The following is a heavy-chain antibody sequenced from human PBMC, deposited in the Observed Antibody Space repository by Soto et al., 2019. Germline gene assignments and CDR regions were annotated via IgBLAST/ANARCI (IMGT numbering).Heavy chain of an antibody. D-gene: IGHD6-19*01. CDR3: ARDPIAVEFLDY. CDR1: GFTFSSYA. Sequence: QVQLVESGGGVVQPGRSLRLSCAASGFTFSSYAMHWVRQAPGKGLEWVAVISYDGSNKYYADSVKGRFTISRDNSKNTLYLQMNSLRAEDTAVYYCARDPIAVEFLDYWGQGTLVTVSS. J-gene: IGHJ4*02. V-gene: IGHV3-30-3*01. CDR2: ISYDGSNK.